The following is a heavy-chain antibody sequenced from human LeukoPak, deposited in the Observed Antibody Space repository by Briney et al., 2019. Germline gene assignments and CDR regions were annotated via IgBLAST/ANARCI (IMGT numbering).Heavy chain of an antibody. CDR1: GDXVSSNSAA. CDR3: ARDLRAGYSLPLDS. V-gene: IGHV6-1*01. D-gene: IGHD2-15*01. CDR2: TYYRSKWYT. J-gene: IGHJ4*02. Sequence: SQTLSLTCAISGDXVSSNSAAWNWIRQSPSRGLEWLGRTYYRSKWYTDCAVSVKSRMTVNPDTSRNQLSLHLSSVTPEDTAVYYCARDLRAGYSLPLDSWGQGTLVTVSS.